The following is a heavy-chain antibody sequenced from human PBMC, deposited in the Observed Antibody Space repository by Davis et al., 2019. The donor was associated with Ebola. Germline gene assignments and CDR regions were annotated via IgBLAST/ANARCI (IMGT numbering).Heavy chain of an antibody. Sequence: SCTVSGGSISGYYWSWIRQSPGKGMEWIGYVHYSGSTNYNPSLMRRVTILVDTSKNQFSLKLTSVTAADTAVYYCARDHCGGGCFSGNWFDPWGQGTLVTVSS. D-gene: IGHD2-21*02. CDR2: VHYSGST. J-gene: IGHJ5*02. CDR1: GGSISGYY. V-gene: IGHV4-59*01. CDR3: ARDHCGGGCFSGNWFDP.